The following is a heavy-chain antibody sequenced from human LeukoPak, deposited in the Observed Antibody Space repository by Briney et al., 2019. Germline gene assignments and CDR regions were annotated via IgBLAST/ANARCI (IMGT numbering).Heavy chain of an antibody. CDR1: GFTFSSYG. CDR3: AKDSTIAVAYAFDI. Sequence: GGSLRLSCAASGFTFSSYGMHWVRQAPGKGLEWVAVISYDGSNKYYADSVKGRFTISRDNSKNTLYLQMNSLRAEDTAVYYCAKDSTIAVAYAFDIWGQGTMVTVFS. J-gene: IGHJ3*02. D-gene: IGHD6-19*01. CDR2: ISYDGSNK. V-gene: IGHV3-30*18.